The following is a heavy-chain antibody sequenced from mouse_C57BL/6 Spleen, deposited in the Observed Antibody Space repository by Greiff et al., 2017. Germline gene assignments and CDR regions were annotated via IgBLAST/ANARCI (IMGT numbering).Heavy chain of an antibody. J-gene: IGHJ3*01. D-gene: IGHD1-1*01. CDR1: GFTFPDYY. CDR3: ARYRDYGSPWFAY. V-gene: IGHV7-3*01. CDR2: IRNTANGYTT. Sequence: DVMLVESGGGLVQPGGSLSLSCAASGFTFPDYYMSWVRQPPGKALEWLGFIRNTANGYTTEYSASVKGRFTISRDNSQSILYLQMNALRAEDSATYYCARYRDYGSPWFAYWGQGTLVTGSA.